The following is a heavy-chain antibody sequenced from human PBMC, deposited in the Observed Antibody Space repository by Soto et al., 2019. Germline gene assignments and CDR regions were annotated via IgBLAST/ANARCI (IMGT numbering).Heavy chain of an antibody. V-gene: IGHV3-15*01. CDR2: IKSKSDGGTT. D-gene: IGHD2-15*01. Sequence: PGGSRRLSCAASGFTFSGAGMSWVRQSPGKGLDWVGRIKSKSDGGTTEYAAPVRGRFTISRDDSKNTLYLQMNSLKTEDTAVYYCTTDLWRIAVVVGSTGYFNPWGQGTPVTVSS. CDR1: GFTFSGAG. J-gene: IGHJ5*02. CDR3: TTDLWRIAVVVGSTGYFNP.